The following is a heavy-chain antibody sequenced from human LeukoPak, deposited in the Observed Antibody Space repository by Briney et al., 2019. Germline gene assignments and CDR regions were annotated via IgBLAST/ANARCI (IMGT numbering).Heavy chain of an antibody. CDR1: GASITFYH. J-gene: IGHJ4*02. V-gene: IGHV4-34*01. D-gene: IGHD2-2*01. CDR2: IYHSGST. CDR3: ARGSWDIVVVPAAMGKFFDY. Sequence: SETLSLTCTVSGASITFYHWSWIRQPPGKGLECIGEIYHSGSTNYDPYLKSRVTISVDTSKNQFSLKLSSVTAADTAVYYCARGSWDIVVVPAAMGKFFDYWGQGTLVTVSS.